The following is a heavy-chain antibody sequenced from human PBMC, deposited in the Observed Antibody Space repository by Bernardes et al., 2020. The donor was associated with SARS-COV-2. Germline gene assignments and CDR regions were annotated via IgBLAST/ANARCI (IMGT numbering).Heavy chain of an antibody. D-gene: IGHD6-19*01. Sequence: SLRLSCAASGFTFSNAWISWVRQAPGKGLEWVGRIKSKSDGGTTDYGAPVKGRFTISRDDSRNTLYLQMNSLKIEDTAVYYCTTERSSGWSTTYHFDSWGQGTLVTVSS. CDR3: TTERSSGWSTTYHFDS. CDR1: GFTFSNAW. J-gene: IGHJ4*02. V-gene: IGHV3-15*01. CDR2: IKSKSDGGTT.